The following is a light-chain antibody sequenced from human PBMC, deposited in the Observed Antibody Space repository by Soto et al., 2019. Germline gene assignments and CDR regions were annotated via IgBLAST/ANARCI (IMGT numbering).Light chain of an antibody. V-gene: IGKV3-20*01. CDR2: AAS. Sequence: IVLTQSPGTLSLSPGERAALSFRAGQSVSSNYLAWYQQKPGQAPRLLIYAASSRATGIPDRFSGSGSGTDFTLTIDGLEPEHFVVYYCQQYGYSPITFGQGTKVDVK. J-gene: IGKJ1*01. CDR3: QQYGYSPIT. CDR1: QSVSSNY.